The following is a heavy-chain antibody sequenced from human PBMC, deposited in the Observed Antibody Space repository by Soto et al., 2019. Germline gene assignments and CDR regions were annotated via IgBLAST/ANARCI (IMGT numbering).Heavy chain of an antibody. D-gene: IGHD1-26*01. Sequence: PGGSLRLSCAASGFTFSSYSMNWVRQAPGKGLEWVSSISSSSSYIYYADSVKGRFTISRDNAKNSLYLQMNSLRAEDTAVYYCARGSGSPRYYYYGMDVWGQGTMVTVSS. J-gene: IGHJ6*02. V-gene: IGHV3-21*01. CDR1: GFTFSSYS. CDR2: ISSSSSYI. CDR3: ARGSGSPRYYYYGMDV.